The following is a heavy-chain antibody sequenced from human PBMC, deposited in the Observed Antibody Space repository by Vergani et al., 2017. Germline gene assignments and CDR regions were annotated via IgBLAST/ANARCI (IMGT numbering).Heavy chain of an antibody. Sequence: QVQLVESGGGVVQPGRSLRLSCAASGFTFSSYGMHWVRQAPGKGLGWVAVISYDGSNKYYAESVKGRFTISRDNSKNTLYLQMNSLRAEDTSVYYCAKDRVGNCGGDCYPDYWGQGTLVTVSS. CDR1: GFTFSSYG. V-gene: IGHV3-30*18. CDR3: AKDRVGNCGGDCYPDY. D-gene: IGHD2-21*02. J-gene: IGHJ4*02. CDR2: ISYDGSNK.